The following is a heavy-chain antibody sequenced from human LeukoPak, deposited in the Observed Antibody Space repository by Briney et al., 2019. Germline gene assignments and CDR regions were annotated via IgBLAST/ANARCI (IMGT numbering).Heavy chain of an antibody. Sequence: GASVKVSCKASGYTFTSYYMHWVRQAPGQGLEWMGIINPSGGSTSYAQKFQGRVTMTRDMSTSTVYMELSSLRSEDTAVYYCASAENYYYYMDVWGKGTTVTVSS. V-gene: IGHV1-46*01. J-gene: IGHJ6*03. CDR2: INPSGGST. CDR1: GYTFTSYY. CDR3: ASAENYYYYMDV.